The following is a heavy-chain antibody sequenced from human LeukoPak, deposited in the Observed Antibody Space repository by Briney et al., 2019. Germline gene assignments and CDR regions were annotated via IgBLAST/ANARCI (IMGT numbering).Heavy chain of an antibody. V-gene: IGHV4-59*01. CDR2: IYYSGST. D-gene: IGHD1-1*01. CDR3: ASLVNNWNDDNWFDP. Sequence: SETLSPTCTVSGGSISSYYWSWIRQPPGKGLEWIGYIYYSGSTNYNPSLKSRVTISVDTSKNQFSLKLSSVTAADTAVYYCASLVNNWNDDNWFDPWGQGTLVTVSS. CDR1: GGSISSYY. J-gene: IGHJ5*02.